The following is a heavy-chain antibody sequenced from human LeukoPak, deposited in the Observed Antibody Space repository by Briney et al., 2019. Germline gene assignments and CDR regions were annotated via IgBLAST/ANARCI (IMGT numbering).Heavy chain of an antibody. CDR3: ARLNQLLFRRLDY. CDR1: GYTFTGYY. J-gene: IGHJ4*02. V-gene: IGHV1-2*02. CDR2: INPNSGGT. D-gene: IGHD2-2*01. Sequence: ASVKVSCKASGYTFTGYYMHWVRQAPGQGLEWMGWINPNSGGTNYAQKFQGSVTMTRDTSISTAYMELSRLRSDDTAVYYCARLNQLLFRRLDYWGQGTLVTVSS.